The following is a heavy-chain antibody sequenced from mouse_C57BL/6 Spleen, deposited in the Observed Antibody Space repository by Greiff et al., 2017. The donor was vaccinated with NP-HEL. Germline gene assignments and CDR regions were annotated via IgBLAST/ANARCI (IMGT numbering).Heavy chain of an antibody. Sequence: QVHVKQPGAELVMPGASVKLSCKASGYTFTSYWMHWVKQRPGQGLEWIGEIDPSDSYTNYNQKFKGKSTLTVDKSSSTAYMQLSSLTSEDSAVYYCAGGQLRLPWYFDVWGTGTTVTVSS. D-gene: IGHD3-2*02. CDR3: AGGQLRLPWYFDV. J-gene: IGHJ1*03. V-gene: IGHV1-69*01. CDR1: GYTFTSYW. CDR2: IDPSDSYT.